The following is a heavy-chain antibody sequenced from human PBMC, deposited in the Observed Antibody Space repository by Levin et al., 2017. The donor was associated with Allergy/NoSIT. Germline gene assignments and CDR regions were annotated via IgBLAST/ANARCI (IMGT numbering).Heavy chain of an antibody. D-gene: IGHD5-12*01. CDR1: GYTFTSYA. V-gene: IGHV7-4-1*02. J-gene: IGHJ4*02. CDR2: INTNTGNP. Sequence: ASVKVSCKASGYTFTSYAMNWVRQAPGQGLEWMGWINTNTGNPTYAQGFTGRFVFSLDTSVSTAYLQISSLKAEDTAVYYCARGGRGRGYSGYGHGYWGQGTLVTVSS. CDR3: ARGGRGRGYSGYGHGY.